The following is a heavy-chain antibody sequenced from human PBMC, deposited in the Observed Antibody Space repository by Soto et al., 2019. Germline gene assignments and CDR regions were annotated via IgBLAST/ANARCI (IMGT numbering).Heavy chain of an antibody. J-gene: IGHJ5*02. CDR2: ISTYSGDA. D-gene: IGHD3-16*01. Sequence: GASVKVSCKASGYSFTSNAITWVRQAPGQGLEWMGWISTYSGDANYAQKFQGRVTMTTDTSTNTAYMELRSLRSDDTAVYYCARAWGRYKPPSGGAGFDTWGQGTLVTVSS. V-gene: IGHV1-18*04. CDR1: GYSFTSNA. CDR3: ARAWGRYKPPSGGAGFDT.